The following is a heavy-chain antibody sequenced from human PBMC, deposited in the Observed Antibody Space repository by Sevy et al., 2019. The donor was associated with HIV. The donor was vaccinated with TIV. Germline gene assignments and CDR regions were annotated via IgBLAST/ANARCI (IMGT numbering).Heavy chain of an antibody. V-gene: IGHV4-34*01. D-gene: IGHD2-2*01. Sequence: SETLSLTCAVYGGSFSGYFSNWIRQSPGKGLEWIGEINHTGTLKYNPSLKSRVTISVDASKNQLSLHLSSVTAADTAIYYCARGRQAYVVVVPSTVPFDYWGQGTLVTVSS. CDR2: INHTGTL. CDR3: ARGRQAYVVVVPSTVPFDY. CDR1: GGSFSGYF. J-gene: IGHJ4*02.